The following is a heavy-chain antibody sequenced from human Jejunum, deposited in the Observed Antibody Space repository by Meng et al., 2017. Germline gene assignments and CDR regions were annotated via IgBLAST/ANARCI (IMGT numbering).Heavy chain of an antibody. CDR2: FYGSGST. D-gene: IGHD5-18*01. J-gene: IGHJ4*02. Sequence: LRLSCTVSGDSISSYYWSWIRQPAGKGLEWIGRFYGSGSTNYNPSLESRVSMSRDTSKNQLSLNLRSVTAADTAVYYCARLTPGYTYLFDYWGQGTLVTVSS. V-gene: IGHV4-4*07. CDR3: ARLTPGYTYLFDY. CDR1: GDSISSYY.